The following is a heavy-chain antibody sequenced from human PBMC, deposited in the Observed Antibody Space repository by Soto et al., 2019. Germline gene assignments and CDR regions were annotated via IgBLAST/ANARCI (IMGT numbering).Heavy chain of an antibody. Sequence: QVQLQESGPGLVKPSQTLSLTRTVSGGSISSGGYYWSWIRQHPGKGLEWIGYIYYSGSTYYNPSLKSRVTISVDTSKNQVSLKRSSVTAADTAVYYCARDFCSSTSCCGMDVWGQGTTVTVSS. CDR3: ARDFCSSTSCCGMDV. J-gene: IGHJ6*02. D-gene: IGHD2-2*01. CDR2: IYYSGST. CDR1: GGSISSGGYY. V-gene: IGHV4-31*03.